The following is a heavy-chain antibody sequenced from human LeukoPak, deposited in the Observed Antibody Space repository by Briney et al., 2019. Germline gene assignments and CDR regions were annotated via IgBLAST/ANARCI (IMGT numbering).Heavy chain of an antibody. Sequence: SETLSLTCTVSGGSISRYYWSWIRQPAGKGLEWIGRIYTSGSTNYNPSLKSRVTMSVDTSKNQFSLKLSSVTAADTAVYYCARGPGGYSGCVNAFDIWGQGTMVTVSS. D-gene: IGHD5-12*01. V-gene: IGHV4-4*07. J-gene: IGHJ3*02. CDR1: GGSISRYY. CDR3: ARGPGGYSGCVNAFDI. CDR2: IYTSGST.